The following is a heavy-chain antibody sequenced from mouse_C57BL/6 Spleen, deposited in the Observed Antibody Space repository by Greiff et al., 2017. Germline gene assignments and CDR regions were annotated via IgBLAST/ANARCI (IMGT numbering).Heavy chain of an antibody. D-gene: IGHD1-1*01. Sequence: EVQLQESGPGLVKPSQSLSLTCSVTGYSITSGYYWNWIRQFPGNKLEWMGYISYDGSNNYNPSLKNRISITRDTSKNQFFLKLNSVTTEDTATYYCAKASSSYDAMDYWGQGTSVTVSS. CDR3: AKASSSYDAMDY. V-gene: IGHV3-6*01. J-gene: IGHJ4*01. CDR2: ISYDGSN. CDR1: GYSITSGYY.